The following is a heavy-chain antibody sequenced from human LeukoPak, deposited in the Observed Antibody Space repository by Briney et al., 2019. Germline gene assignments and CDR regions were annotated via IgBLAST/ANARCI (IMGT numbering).Heavy chain of an antibody. Sequence: ASVKVSCKASGYTFTGYYMHWVRQAPGQGLEWMGWISAYNGNTNYAQKLQGRVTMTTDTSTSTAYMELRSLRSDDTAVYYCARAKVYSSSWSYWGQGTLVTVSS. CDR3: ARAKVYSSSWSY. V-gene: IGHV1-18*04. CDR2: ISAYNGNT. J-gene: IGHJ4*02. D-gene: IGHD6-13*01. CDR1: GYTFTGYY.